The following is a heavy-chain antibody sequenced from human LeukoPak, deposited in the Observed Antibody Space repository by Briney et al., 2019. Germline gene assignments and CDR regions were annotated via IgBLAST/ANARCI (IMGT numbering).Heavy chain of an antibody. Sequence: PGGSLRLSCAASGFTFSSYSMNWVRQAPGKVLEWVSSISSSSSYIYYADSVKGRFTISRDNSKNTLYLQMNSLRAEDTAVYYCAKGETTMVRGVVFDYWGQGTLVTVSS. CDR3: AKGETTMVRGVVFDY. V-gene: IGHV3-21*04. CDR2: ISSSSSYI. D-gene: IGHD3-10*01. J-gene: IGHJ4*02. CDR1: GFTFSSYS.